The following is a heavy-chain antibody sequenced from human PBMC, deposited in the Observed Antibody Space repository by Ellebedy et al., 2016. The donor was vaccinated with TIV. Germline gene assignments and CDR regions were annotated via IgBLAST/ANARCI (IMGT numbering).Heavy chain of an antibody. Sequence: GESLKISXAASGFTFSSYSMNWVRQAPGKGLEWVSYISSGGSTIYYAGSVKGRFTISRDNARDSLFLQMISLRDDDTAVYYWARGRSSGRTAFDVWGQGTMVPVSS. CDR1: GFTFSSYS. CDR2: ISSGGSTI. J-gene: IGHJ3*01. V-gene: IGHV3-48*02. D-gene: IGHD3-10*01. CDR3: ARGRSSGRTAFDV.